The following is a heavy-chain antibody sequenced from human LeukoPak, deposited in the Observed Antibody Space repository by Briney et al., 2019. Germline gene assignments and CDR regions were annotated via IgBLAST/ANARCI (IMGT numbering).Heavy chain of an antibody. CDR1: GFTFDDYA. Sequence: GGSLRLSCAASGFTFDDYAMHWVRQAPGKGLEWVSGISWNSGSIGYADSVKGRFTISRDNAKNSLYLQMNSLRAEDTALYYCTREVYHFDYWGQGTLVTVSS. CDR2: ISWNSGSI. CDR3: TREVYHFDY. D-gene: IGHD2-2*01. V-gene: IGHV3-9*01. J-gene: IGHJ4*02.